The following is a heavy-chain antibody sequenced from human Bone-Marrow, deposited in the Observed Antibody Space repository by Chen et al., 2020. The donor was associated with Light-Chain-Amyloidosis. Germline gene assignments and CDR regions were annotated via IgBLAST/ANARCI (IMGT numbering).Heavy chain of an antibody. CDR3: AREHEGGEH. CDR1: EFTCSRYS. D-gene: IGHD3-16*01. CDR2: ISSTSPTTT. Sequence: EAQLVESGGGLVEPGGSLRLACGASEFTCSRYSLNWVRQAPGKALEWVAYISSTSPTTTYYAESVKGRFSISRDNAKNSLHLQMNSLGDEDTAVYYCAREHEGGEHWGQGTLVTVSS. J-gene: IGHJ1*01. V-gene: IGHV3-48*02.